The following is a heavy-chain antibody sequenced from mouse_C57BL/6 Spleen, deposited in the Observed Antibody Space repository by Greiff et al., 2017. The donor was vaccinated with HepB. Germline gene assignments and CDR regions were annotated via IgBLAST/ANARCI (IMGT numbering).Heavy chain of an antibody. CDR1: GFNIKDDY. V-gene: IGHV14-4*01. J-gene: IGHJ3*01. CDR2: IDPENGDT. D-gene: IGHD1-1*01. Sequence: VQLQQSGAELVRPGASVKLSCTASGFNIKDDYMHWVRQRPEQGLEWIGWIDPENGDTEYASKFQDKATMTADTTSNTTYLQLSSLTSADTAVYYCATCGSPFAYWGQGTLVTVSA. CDR3: ATCGSPFAY.